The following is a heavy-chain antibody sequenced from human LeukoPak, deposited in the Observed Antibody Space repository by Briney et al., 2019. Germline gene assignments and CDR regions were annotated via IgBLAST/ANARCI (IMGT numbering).Heavy chain of an antibody. Sequence: GESLRLSWAFSGFTFSDYWMSWVRQAAGKGLEWVAKIKEDGREKYYVESVKGRLTNSRDNAKNSLLLQMNNLRAEETAVYYWAREQRAVAGLYFDYWGQGTLLTVSS. CDR1: GFTFSDYW. J-gene: IGHJ4*02. CDR3: AREQRAVAGLYFDY. D-gene: IGHD6-19*01. V-gene: IGHV3-7*04. CDR2: IKEDGREK.